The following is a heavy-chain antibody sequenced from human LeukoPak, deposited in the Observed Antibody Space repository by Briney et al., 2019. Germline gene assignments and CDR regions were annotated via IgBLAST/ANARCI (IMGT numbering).Heavy chain of an antibody. CDR3: VQTTGWPGFDY. CDR1: GAPISRFY. V-gene: IGHV4-4*09. Sequence: SETLSLTCTTSGAPISRFYWSWVRQPPGKGLEWIGNIYNGVPTFFNPSLKSRVTLSVDTSKTQFPLQLASVTAADTAVYYCVQTTGWPGFDYWGQGILVTVSS. D-gene: IGHD6-19*01. J-gene: IGHJ4*02. CDR2: IYNGVPT.